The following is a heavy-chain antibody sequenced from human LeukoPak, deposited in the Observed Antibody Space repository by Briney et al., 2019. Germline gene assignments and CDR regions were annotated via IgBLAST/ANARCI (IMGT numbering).Heavy chain of an antibody. V-gene: IGHV1-2*02. CDR1: GYSFTDYY. Sequence: ASVKVSCKASGYSFTDYYMHWVRQAPGQGLEWMGWINPNSGGTNYAQKFQGRITMTRDTSISTTYMELSRLISDDTAVYYCARDPYGSGSYYVAWGQGTLVTVSS. D-gene: IGHD3-10*01. CDR3: ARDPYGSGSYYVA. J-gene: IGHJ5*02. CDR2: INPNSGGT.